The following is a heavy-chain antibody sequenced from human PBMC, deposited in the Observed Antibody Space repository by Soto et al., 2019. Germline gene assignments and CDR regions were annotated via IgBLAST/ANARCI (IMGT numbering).Heavy chain of an antibody. CDR2: ISYSGSNK. D-gene: IGHD7-27*01. Sequence: QVQLVESGGGVVQPGRSLRLSCAASGFTFSSYDIHWVRQAPGKGLEWVSVISYSGSNKYYADSVKGRFAISRDNSKNTLYLQMSSLRAEDTAVYYCAKITGELDIWGQGTMVTVSS. CDR1: GFTFSSYD. CDR3: AKITGELDI. J-gene: IGHJ3*02. V-gene: IGHV3-30*18.